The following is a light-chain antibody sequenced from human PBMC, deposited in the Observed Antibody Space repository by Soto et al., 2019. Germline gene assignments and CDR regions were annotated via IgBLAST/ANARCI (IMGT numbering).Light chain of an antibody. CDR3: CSFAGSTPS. CDR2: EGS. CDR1: SSDIGNYNL. J-gene: IGLJ2*01. V-gene: IGLV2-23*01. Sequence: QSVLTQPASVSGSPGQSITISCPGTSSDIGNYNLVSWYQQHPGKAPKLIIYEGSKRPSGVSNRFSASKSGNTASLTISGLQAEDGADYYCCSFAGSTPSFGGGTKLTV.